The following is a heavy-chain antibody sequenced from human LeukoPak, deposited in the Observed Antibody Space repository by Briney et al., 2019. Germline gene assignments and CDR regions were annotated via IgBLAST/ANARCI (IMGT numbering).Heavy chain of an antibody. CDR2: IYYSGST. Sequence: SETLPLTCTVSGGSISSYYWSWIRQPPGKGLEWIGYIYYSGSTNYNPSLKSRVTISVDTSKNQFSLKLSSVTAADTAVYYCARAAWETSLNYYYYYMDVWGEGTTVTVSS. J-gene: IGHJ6*03. CDR3: ARAAWETSLNYYYYYMDV. CDR1: GGSISSYY. V-gene: IGHV4-59*01. D-gene: IGHD1-26*01.